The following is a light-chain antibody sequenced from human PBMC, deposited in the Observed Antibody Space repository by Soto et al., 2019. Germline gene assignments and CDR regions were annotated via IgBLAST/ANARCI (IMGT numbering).Light chain of an antibody. V-gene: IGKV3-11*01. CDR3: QQRHMWPIT. J-gene: IGKJ5*01. CDR1: QSFRGL. Sequence: EVVLTQSPVTLSLSPGEIATLSCRSSQSFRGLLAWYQQKPGQAPRLLIYDAYNRATGIPPRLSGSGSGTDFTLTIRSLEPEDSAVYYCQQRHMWPITFGQGTRLEIK. CDR2: DAY.